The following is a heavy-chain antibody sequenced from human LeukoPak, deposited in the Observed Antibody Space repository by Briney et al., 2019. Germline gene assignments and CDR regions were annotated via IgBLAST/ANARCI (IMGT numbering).Heavy chain of an antibody. V-gene: IGHV3-48*02. CDR2: ITSNSNDK. J-gene: IGHJ3*01. CDR1: GFIFKTYC. CDR3: ARYYDRSGFYRDAFDL. Sequence: GGSLRLSCAASGFIFKTYCRSWVRQAPGKGLEWLSYITSNSNDKYYADSVKGRFTISRDNAKDSLHLQMDSLRDEDTAVYYCARYYDRSGFYRDAFDLWGQGTMVTVSS. D-gene: IGHD3-22*01.